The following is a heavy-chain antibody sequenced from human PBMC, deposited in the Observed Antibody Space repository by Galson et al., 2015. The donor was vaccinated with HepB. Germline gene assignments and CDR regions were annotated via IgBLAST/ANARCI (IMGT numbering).Heavy chain of an antibody. Sequence: SLRLSCAASGFTFSSAAMTWVRQAPGKGLEWVSLISSSGDSTYYADSVKGRSTISRDDSKNTLYLHMNNLRAEDTAVYYCAKDMQATYWGQGTQVTVSS. CDR2: ISSSGDST. V-gene: IGHV3-23*01. D-gene: IGHD2-2*01. J-gene: IGHJ4*02. CDR1: GFTFSSAA. CDR3: AKDMQATY.